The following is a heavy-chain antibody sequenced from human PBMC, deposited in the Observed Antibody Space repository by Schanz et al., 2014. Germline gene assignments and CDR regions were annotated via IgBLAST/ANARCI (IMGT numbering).Heavy chain of an antibody. CDR3: AKDRGDGYSNGIFQY. CDR2: ISYDGTNE. Sequence: QVFLAESGGGVVQPGRSLRLSCAASGFTFSQYGMHWVRQAPGKGLEWVAVISYDGTNEYYAESVKGRFTISRDNAKNTVYLHMNSLRNEDTAVYFCAKDRGDGYSNGIFQYWGLGTLVTVSA. V-gene: IGHV3-30*18. D-gene: IGHD5-18*01. CDR1: GFTFSQYG. J-gene: IGHJ4*02.